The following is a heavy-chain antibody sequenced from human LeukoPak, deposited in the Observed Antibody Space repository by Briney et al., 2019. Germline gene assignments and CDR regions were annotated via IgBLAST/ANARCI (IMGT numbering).Heavy chain of an antibody. D-gene: IGHD1-26*01. Sequence: SETLSLTCAVYGGSFSGYYWSWIRWPPGKGLEWVGEINHSGSTNYNPSLKSRVTISVDTSKKQFSLNMSSVTAADTAVYYCARGSIVGATGWFDPWGQGTLVTVSS. V-gene: IGHV4-34*01. J-gene: IGHJ5*02. CDR3: ARGSIVGATGWFDP. CDR1: GGSFSGYY. CDR2: INHSGST.